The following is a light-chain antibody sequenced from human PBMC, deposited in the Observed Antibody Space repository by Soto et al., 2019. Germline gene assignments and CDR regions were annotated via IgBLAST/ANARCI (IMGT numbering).Light chain of an antibody. CDR3: QQYGSSPRT. V-gene: IGKV3-20*01. CDR2: GAS. Sequence: EIVLTQSPGTLSLSPGERATLSCRASQSVSSTHLAWYQQRPGQAPRLLMYGASSRATGIPDRFSGSGSGTDFTLVISRLEPEDFAVYYCQQYGSSPRTFGPGTKVDIK. J-gene: IGKJ3*01. CDR1: QSVSSTH.